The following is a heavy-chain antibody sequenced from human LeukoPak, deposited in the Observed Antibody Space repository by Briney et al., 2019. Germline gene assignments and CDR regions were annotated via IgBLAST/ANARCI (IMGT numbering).Heavy chain of an antibody. CDR1: GYTFTSYG. D-gene: IGHD2-8*01. Sequence: GASVKVSCKASGYTFTSYGISWVRQAPGQGLEWMGWISAYNGNTNYAQKLQGRVTMTIDTSTSTAYMELRSLRSDDTAVYYCARDPRPYCTNGVCYTKGWFDPWGQGTLVTVSS. J-gene: IGHJ5*02. CDR3: ARDPRPYCTNGVCYTKGWFDP. CDR2: ISAYNGNT. V-gene: IGHV1-18*01.